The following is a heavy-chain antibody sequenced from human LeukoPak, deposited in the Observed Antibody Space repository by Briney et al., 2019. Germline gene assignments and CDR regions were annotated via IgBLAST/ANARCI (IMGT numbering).Heavy chain of an antibody. Sequence: SETLSLTCTVSGGSISSSSYYWGWIRQPPGKGLEWIGSIYYSGSTYYNPSLKSRVTISVDTSKNQFSLKPSSVTAADTAVYYCAREDLQQLVREFDYWGQGTLVTVSS. CDR2: IYYSGST. D-gene: IGHD6-13*01. V-gene: IGHV4-39*07. J-gene: IGHJ4*02. CDR1: GGSISSSSYY. CDR3: AREDLQQLVREFDY.